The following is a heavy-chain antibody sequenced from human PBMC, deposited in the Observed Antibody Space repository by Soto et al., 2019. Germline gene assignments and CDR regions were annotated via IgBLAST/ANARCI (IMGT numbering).Heavy chain of an antibody. Sequence: QVQLVQSGAEVKNPGASVKVSCKASGYTFTRNAIHWIRQAPGQRLEWIGKIDAGNGNTKYSQKFQDRVTITRDTSASAAYMELSTLGSEDTSIYYCARSETGYSTFDYWGQGTLVTVSS. CDR2: IDAGNGNT. CDR1: GYTFTRNA. V-gene: IGHV1-3*01. CDR3: ARSETGYSTFDY. D-gene: IGHD3-9*01. J-gene: IGHJ4*02.